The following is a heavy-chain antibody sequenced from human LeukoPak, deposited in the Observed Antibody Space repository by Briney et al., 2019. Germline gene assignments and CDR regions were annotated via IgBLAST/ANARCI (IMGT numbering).Heavy chain of an antibody. V-gene: IGHV6-1*01. Sequence: SQTLSLTCAISGDSLFSNSASWHWIRQSPSRGLEWLGRTYYRSKWYNDYAVSVKSRMTINPDTSKSHFSLHLNSVTPEDTAVYYCAKPYYDFWSGYSSHFDYWGQGTLVTVSS. CDR2: TYYRSKWYN. CDR3: AKPYYDFWSGYSSHFDY. D-gene: IGHD3-3*01. CDR1: GDSLFSNSAS. J-gene: IGHJ4*02.